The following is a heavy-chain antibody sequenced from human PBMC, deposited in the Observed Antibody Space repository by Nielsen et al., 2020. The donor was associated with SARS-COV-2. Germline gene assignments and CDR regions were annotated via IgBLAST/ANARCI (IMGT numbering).Heavy chain of an antibody. CDR2: IYYSGST. CDR1: GGSISSSSYY. Sequence: GSLRLSCTVSGGSISSSSYYWGWIRQPPGKGLEWIGSIYYSGSTYYNPSLKSRVTISVDTSKNQFSLKLSSVTAADTAVYYCARKGSRQWLAEYYFDYWGQGTLVTVSS. D-gene: IGHD6-19*01. CDR3: ARKGSRQWLAEYYFDY. V-gene: IGHV4-39*07. J-gene: IGHJ4*02.